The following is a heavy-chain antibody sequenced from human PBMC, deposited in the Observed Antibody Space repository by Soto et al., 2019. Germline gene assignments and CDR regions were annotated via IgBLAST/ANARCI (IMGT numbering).Heavy chain of an antibody. V-gene: IGHV4-59*01. D-gene: IGHD6-13*01. CDR2: IYYSGVT. CDR1: GGSMRSYY. Sequence: NPSETLSLTCTVSGGSMRSYYWSWIRQPPGKGLEWIGYIYYSGVTNYNPPPKSRVTMSVDTSNNQFFLKLNSVTAADTAVYYCAREGTSSWSGDYGMDVWGQGTTVTVSS. J-gene: IGHJ6*02. CDR3: AREGTSSWSGDYGMDV.